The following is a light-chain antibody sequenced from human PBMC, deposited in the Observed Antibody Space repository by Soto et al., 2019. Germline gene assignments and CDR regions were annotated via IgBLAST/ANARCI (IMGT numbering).Light chain of an antibody. Sequence: QSALTQPASVSGSPGQSITISCTGTSSDVGAYDYVSWYQQHPGKAPKLMIYDVSNRPSGVSNRFSGSKSANTASLTIPGLQADDEADYYCSSYTSTNTGVFGGGTKVTVL. CDR1: SSDVGAYDY. J-gene: IGLJ2*01. CDR2: DVS. V-gene: IGLV2-14*03. CDR3: SSYTSTNTGV.